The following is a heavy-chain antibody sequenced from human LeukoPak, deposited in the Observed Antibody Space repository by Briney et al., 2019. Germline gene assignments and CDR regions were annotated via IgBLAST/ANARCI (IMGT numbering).Heavy chain of an antibody. CDR2: IRSKANSYAT. D-gene: IGHD6-19*01. CDR3: IYGSGWAFDY. Sequence: GGSLRLSCAASGLTFSDSSVHWVRQASGKGLEWVGRIRSKANSYATAYAASVKGRFTISRDDSKNTAYLQMNSLKTEDTAVYYCIYGSGWAFDYWGQGTLVTVSS. V-gene: IGHV3-73*01. CDR1: GLTFSDSS. J-gene: IGHJ4*02.